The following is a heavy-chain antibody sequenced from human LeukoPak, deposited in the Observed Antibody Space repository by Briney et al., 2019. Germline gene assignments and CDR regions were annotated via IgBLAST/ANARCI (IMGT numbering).Heavy chain of an antibody. CDR1: GYTFTDYY. CDR2: INPNNGAT. CDR3: ARGVVYYRFEY. Sequence: GTSVKVSCKAFGYTFTDYYIHWVRQAPGQGLEWLGWINPNNGATNYAQNFEARVTMTRDTSISTAYMELSGLRSDDTATYYCARGVVYYRFEYWGRGTLVAVSS. J-gene: IGHJ4*02. D-gene: IGHD3-10*01. V-gene: IGHV1-2*02.